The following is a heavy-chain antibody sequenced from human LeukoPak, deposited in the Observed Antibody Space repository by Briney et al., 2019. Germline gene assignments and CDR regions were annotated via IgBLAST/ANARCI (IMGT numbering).Heavy chain of an antibody. D-gene: IGHD6-13*01. CDR2: ISSSSSYT. J-gene: IGHJ4*02. V-gene: IGHV3-11*05. Sequence: PGGALRLSCAVSGFTFRNHDMTWIRQAPGKGLEWVSYISSSSSYTNYADSVKGRFTAPRDSAKNSLYLQINSLRAEDTAVYYCARVSYNSSWNPPYYFDYWGQGTRVTVSS. CDR3: ARVSYNSSWNPPYYFDY. CDR1: GFTFRNHD.